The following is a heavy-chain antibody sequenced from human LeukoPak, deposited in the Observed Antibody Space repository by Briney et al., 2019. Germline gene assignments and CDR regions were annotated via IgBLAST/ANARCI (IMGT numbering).Heavy chain of an antibody. D-gene: IGHD3-10*01. V-gene: IGHV1-69*04. Sequence: SVKVSCKASGGTFRNNAISWVRQASGQGLEWMGRIIPILGIANYAQKFQGKVTITADRSTSTAYMELSSLRSEDTAVYYCARCRRFAIGDAFDIWGQGTVVTVSS. J-gene: IGHJ3*02. CDR2: IIPILGIA. CDR3: ARCRRFAIGDAFDI. CDR1: GGTFRNNA.